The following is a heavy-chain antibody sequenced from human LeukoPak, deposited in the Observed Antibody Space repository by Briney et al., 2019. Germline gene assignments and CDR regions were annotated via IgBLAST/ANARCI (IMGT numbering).Heavy chain of an antibody. Sequence: SETLSLTCTVSGGSISSYYWSWIRQPPGKGLEWIGYIYYSGSTNYNPSLKSRVTISVDTSKNQFSLKLSSVTAADTAVYYCARASHFDWLLTFDYWGQGTLVTVSS. J-gene: IGHJ4*02. CDR1: GGSISSYY. V-gene: IGHV4-59*01. CDR2: IYYSGST. D-gene: IGHD3-9*01. CDR3: ARASHFDWLLTFDY.